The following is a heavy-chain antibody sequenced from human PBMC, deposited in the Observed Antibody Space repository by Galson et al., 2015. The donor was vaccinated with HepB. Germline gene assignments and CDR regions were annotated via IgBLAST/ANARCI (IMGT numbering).Heavy chain of an antibody. D-gene: IGHD6-19*01. CDR3: ARVYSGWYWFDS. Sequence: SLRLSCAASGFTFSHYWMHRVRQVPGKGLAWVSLISNDGTITNYADSVKGRFTISRDNARNTVYLQMDSLRAEDTAVYYCARVYSGWYWFDSWGQGTLVTVSS. J-gene: IGHJ5*01. CDR1: GFTFSHYW. V-gene: IGHV3-74*01. CDR2: ISNDGTIT.